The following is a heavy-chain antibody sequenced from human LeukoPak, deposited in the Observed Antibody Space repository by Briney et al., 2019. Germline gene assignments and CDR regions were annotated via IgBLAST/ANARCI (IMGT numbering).Heavy chain of an antibody. Sequence: GGSLRLSCAASGFTFSSYAMSWVRQAPGKGLEWVSAISGSGGSTYYADSVKGRFTISRDNSKNTLYLQMNSLRAEDTAVYYCARDRPPKYSYGFLYGMDVWGQGTTVTVSS. CDR2: ISGSGGST. CDR1: GFTFSSYA. V-gene: IGHV3-23*01. D-gene: IGHD5-18*01. J-gene: IGHJ6*02. CDR3: ARDRPPKYSYGFLYGMDV.